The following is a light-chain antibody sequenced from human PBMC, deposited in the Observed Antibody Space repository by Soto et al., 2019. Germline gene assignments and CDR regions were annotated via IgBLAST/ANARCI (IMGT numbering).Light chain of an antibody. V-gene: IGKV3-15*01. CDR3: QPYNNWPRT. Sequence: EIVMTQSPATLSVSPGERATLSCRASQSVSNNLVWYQQKPGQAPRLLIYGASTRATGIPARFSGSGSGTEFTLTISSLQSEDFAIYYCQPYNNWPRTFGQGTKVEIK. CDR2: GAS. CDR1: QSVSNN. J-gene: IGKJ1*01.